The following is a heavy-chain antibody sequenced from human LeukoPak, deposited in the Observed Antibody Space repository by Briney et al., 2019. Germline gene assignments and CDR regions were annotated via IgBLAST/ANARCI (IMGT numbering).Heavy chain of an antibody. D-gene: IGHD6-25*01. J-gene: IGHJ4*02. CDR1: GGSISFISSSTYY. CDR3: ARQLPTAAADTRGHFDY. Sequence: PSETLSLTCTVSGGSISFISSSTYYWGWIRQAPGKGLEWIGSLYYGESSHYNPSLKSRATLSVDTSNNQFSLKLTSVTAADAAVYFCARQLPTAAADTRGHFDYWGQGTVVTVSS. V-gene: IGHV4-39*01. CDR2: LYYGESS.